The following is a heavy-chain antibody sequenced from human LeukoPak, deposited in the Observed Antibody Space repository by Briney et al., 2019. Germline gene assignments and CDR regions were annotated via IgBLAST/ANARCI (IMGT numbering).Heavy chain of an antibody. V-gene: IGHV3-30*02. D-gene: IGHD3/OR15-3a*01. CDR3: AKGGLGIGSWFDP. J-gene: IGHJ5*02. CDR2: IRDDGSNK. Sequence: PGGSLRLSCTASGFTFSSDGMHWVRQAPGKGLEWVAFIRDDGSNKYYADSVKGRFTISRDKSKNTLYLQVNRPRVDDTAVYYCAKGGLGIGSWFDPWGRGTLVTVSS. CDR1: GFTFSSDG.